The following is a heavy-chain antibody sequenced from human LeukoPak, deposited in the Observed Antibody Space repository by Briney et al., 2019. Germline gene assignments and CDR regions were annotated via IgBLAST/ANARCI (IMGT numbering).Heavy chain of an antibody. D-gene: IGHD6-19*01. CDR1: GGSISSGGYY. Sequence: SGTLSLTCTVSGGSISSGGYYWRWIRQHPGKGLGWLGYIYYSGSTYYNPFLKSRVTISVDTSKNQFSLKLNSVTAADTAVYYCAREGVAVAGTNYFDYWGQGTRVTVSS. J-gene: IGHJ4*02. V-gene: IGHV4-31*02. CDR2: IYYSGST. CDR3: AREGVAVAGTNYFDY.